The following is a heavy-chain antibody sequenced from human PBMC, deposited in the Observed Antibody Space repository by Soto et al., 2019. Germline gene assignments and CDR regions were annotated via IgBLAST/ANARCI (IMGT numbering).Heavy chain of an antibody. D-gene: IGHD3-3*01. Sequence: SQTLSLTCAISGDSVSSNSAAWNWIRQSPSRGLEWLGRTYYRSKWYNDYAVSVKSRITINPDTSKKQFSLQLNSVTPEDTAVYYCARAQLITIFGVVIEYYYGMDVWGHGTTVTVSS. J-gene: IGHJ6*02. CDR1: GDSVSSNSAA. CDR2: TYYRSKWYN. V-gene: IGHV6-1*01. CDR3: ARAQLITIFGVVIEYYYGMDV.